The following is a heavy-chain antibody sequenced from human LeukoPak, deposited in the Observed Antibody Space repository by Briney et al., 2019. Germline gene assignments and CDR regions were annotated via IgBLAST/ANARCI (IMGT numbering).Heavy chain of an antibody. CDR1: GGSFNNYA. V-gene: IGHV1-69*05. CDR2: FIPILDTT. J-gene: IGHJ4*02. CDR3: ARSNDYDYHFNY. D-gene: IGHD5-12*01. Sequence: SVKVSCKASGGSFNNYAVTWVRQAPGQGLEWMGGFIPILDTTNYAPNFQGRVTITTDESSTTAYMELSSLKWEDTALYYYARSNDYDYHFNYWGQGTLVTVSS.